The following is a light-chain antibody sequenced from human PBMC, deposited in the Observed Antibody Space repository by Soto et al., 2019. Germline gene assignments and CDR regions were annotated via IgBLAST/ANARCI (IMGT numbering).Light chain of an antibody. J-gene: IGLJ1*01. Sequence: QSVLTQPPSVSAAPGQKVTISCSGSSSNIGNNYVSWYQQLPGTAPKLLIYDNNKRPSGIPDRFSGSKSGTSATLGITGLQTGDEADYYCGTXDSSGYVFGTGTKVTVL. CDR1: SSNIGNNY. CDR3: GTXDSSGYV. V-gene: IGLV1-51*01. CDR2: DNN.